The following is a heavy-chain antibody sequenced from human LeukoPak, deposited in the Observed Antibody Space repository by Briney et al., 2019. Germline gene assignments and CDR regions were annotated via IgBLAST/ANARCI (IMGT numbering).Heavy chain of an antibody. D-gene: IGHD6-13*01. CDR1: GGSVSSNSSA. CDR3: ARDRGRQQLEYYYYYGMDV. Sequence: SQTLSLTCAISGGSVSSNSSAWNWIPQSPSRALEGLRRTYYRTKWYNDYAVSVKSRITINPDTSKNQFSLQLNSVTPEDTAVYYCARDRGRQQLEYYYYYGMDVWGQGTTVTVSS. J-gene: IGHJ6*02. CDR2: TYYRTKWYN. V-gene: IGHV6-1*01.